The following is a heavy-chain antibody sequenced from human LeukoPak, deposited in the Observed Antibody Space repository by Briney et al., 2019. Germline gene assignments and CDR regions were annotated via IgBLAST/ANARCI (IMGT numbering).Heavy chain of an antibody. Sequence: SETLSLTCAVYGGSFSGYYWSWIRQPPGKGLEWIGEINHSGSTNYNPSLKSRVTISVDTSEKQFSLKLSSVTAADTAVFYCARRWLGAPFDYWGQGTLLTVSS. CDR2: INHSGST. CDR3: ARRWLGAPFDY. D-gene: IGHD1-26*01. J-gene: IGHJ4*02. CDR1: GGSFSGYY. V-gene: IGHV4-34*01.